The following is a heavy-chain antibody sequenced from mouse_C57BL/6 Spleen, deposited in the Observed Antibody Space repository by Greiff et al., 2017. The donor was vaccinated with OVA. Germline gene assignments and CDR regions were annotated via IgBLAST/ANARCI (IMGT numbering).Heavy chain of an antibody. V-gene: IGHV5-4*03. CDR3: ARQLRPPYFDY. CDR1: GFTFSSYA. J-gene: IGHJ2*01. Sequence: EVMLVESGGGLVKPGGSLKLSCAASGFTFSSYAMSWVRQTPEKRLEWVATISDGGSYTYYPDNVKGRFTISRDNAKNNLYLQMSHLKSEDTAMYYCARQLRPPYFDYWGQGTTLTVSS. D-gene: IGHD3-2*02. CDR2: ISDGGSYT.